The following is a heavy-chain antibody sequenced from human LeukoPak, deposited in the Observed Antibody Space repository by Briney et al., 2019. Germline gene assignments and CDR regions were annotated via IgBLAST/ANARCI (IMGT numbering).Heavy chain of an antibody. D-gene: IGHD3-22*01. V-gene: IGHV4-59*01. CDR1: GGSISSYY. Sequence: SQTLPLTCTVSGGSISSYYWSWIRQPPGKGLEWIGYIYYSGSTNYNPSLKSRVTISVDTSKTQFSLKLTSMSAADTAVYYCARVGDTSGYFYYLDYWGQGTLVTVSS. CDR2: IYYSGST. J-gene: IGHJ4*02. CDR3: ARVGDTSGYFYYLDY.